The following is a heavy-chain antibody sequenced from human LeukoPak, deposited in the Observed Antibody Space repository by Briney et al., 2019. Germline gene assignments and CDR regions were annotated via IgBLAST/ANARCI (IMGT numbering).Heavy chain of an antibody. CDR3: ARGMPYQLLHRLSYYYMDV. CDR2: INHSGST. J-gene: IGHJ6*03. CDR1: VGSFSGYY. Sequence: PSETLSLTCAVYVGSFSGYYWSWIRQPPRKGLEGSGEINHSGSTNYNPSLKSRITISVDTSKNQFSLKLSSVTAADTAVYYCARGMPYQLLHRLSYYYMDVWGKGTTVTVSS. V-gene: IGHV4-34*01. D-gene: IGHD2-2*02.